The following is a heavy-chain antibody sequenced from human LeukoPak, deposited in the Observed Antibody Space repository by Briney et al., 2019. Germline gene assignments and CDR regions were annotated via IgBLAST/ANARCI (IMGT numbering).Heavy chain of an antibody. Sequence: SETLSHTCAVYGGSFSGYYWSWIRQPPGKGLEWIGEINHSGSTNYNPSLKSRVTISVDTSKNQFSLKLSSVTAADTAVYYCARGLGSYSSSPREFDYWGQGTLVTVSS. D-gene: IGHD6-6*01. CDR1: GGSFSGYY. CDR3: ARGLGSYSSSPREFDY. J-gene: IGHJ4*02. V-gene: IGHV4-34*01. CDR2: INHSGST.